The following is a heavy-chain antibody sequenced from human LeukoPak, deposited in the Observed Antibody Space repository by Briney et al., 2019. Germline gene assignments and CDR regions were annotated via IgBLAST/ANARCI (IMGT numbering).Heavy chain of an antibody. Sequence: GGSLRLSSAASGYTFSSYSINWVRQAPGKGLEWVSSISVRSNYIYYADSVRGRFRISRDDARDSLYLQMNSLRAEDTAVYYCVRLRRNSDTSGFYYYYDFWGQGTLVTVSS. CDR3: VRLRRNSDTSGFYYYYDF. D-gene: IGHD3-22*01. CDR1: GYTFSSYS. V-gene: IGHV3-21*01. CDR2: ISVRSNYI. J-gene: IGHJ4*02.